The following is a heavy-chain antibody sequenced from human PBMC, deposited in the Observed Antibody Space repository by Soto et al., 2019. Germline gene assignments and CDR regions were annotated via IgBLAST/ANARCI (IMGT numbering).Heavy chain of an antibody. CDR1: GFTFSSYW. J-gene: IGHJ4*02. CDR2: IKQDGSEK. D-gene: IGHD3-10*01. Sequence: GGSLRLSCAASGFTFSSYWMSWVRQAPGKGLEWVANIKQDGSEKYYVDSVKGRFTISRDNAKNSLYLQMNSLRAEDTAVYYCARDSLDYYGSGSYYYFDYWGQGTLVTVSS. V-gene: IGHV3-7*03. CDR3: ARDSLDYYGSGSYYYFDY.